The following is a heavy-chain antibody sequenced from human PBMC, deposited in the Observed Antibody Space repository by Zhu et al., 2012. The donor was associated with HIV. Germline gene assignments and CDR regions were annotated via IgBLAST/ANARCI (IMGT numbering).Heavy chain of an antibody. CDR3: ARRTDRVYSSSWGLGPFDY. J-gene: IGHJ4*02. CDR1: GYSISSGYY. D-gene: IGHD6-13*01. V-gene: IGHV4-38-2*01. Sequence: QVQLQESGPGLVKPSETLSLTCAVSGYSISSGYYWGWIRQPPGKGLEWIGSIYHSGSTYYNPSLKSRVTISVDTSKNQFSLKLSSVTAADTAVYYCARRTDRVYSSSWGLGPFDYWGQGPWSPSPQ. CDR2: IYHSGST.